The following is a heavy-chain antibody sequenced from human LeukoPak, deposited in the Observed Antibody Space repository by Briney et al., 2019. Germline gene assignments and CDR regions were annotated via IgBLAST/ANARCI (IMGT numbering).Heavy chain of an antibody. CDR3: AKDTSGSSWYYFDY. J-gene: IGHJ4*02. CDR1: GFTFSDYY. V-gene: IGHV3-11*01. CDR2: ISSGGDTI. Sequence: GGSLRLSCAASGFTFSDYYMSWIRQAPGKGPEWISYISSGGDTIFYADSVKGRFAISRDNAKNSLYLQMNSLRAEDTALYYCAKDTSGSSWYYFDYWGQGTLVTVSS. D-gene: IGHD6-13*01.